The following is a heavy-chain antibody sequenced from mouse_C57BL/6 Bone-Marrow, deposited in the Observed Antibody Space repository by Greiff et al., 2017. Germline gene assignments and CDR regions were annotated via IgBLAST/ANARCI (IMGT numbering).Heavy chain of an antibody. CDR1: GYTFTSYG. CDR3: ARGYYYGTPFAY. V-gene: IGHV1-81*01. Sequence: LVESGAELARPGASVKLSCKASGYTFTSYGISWVKQRPGQGLEWIGEIYPRSGNTYYNEKFKGKATLTADKSSSTAYMELRSLTSEDSAVYCCARGYYYGTPFAYWGQGTLVTVSA. J-gene: IGHJ3*01. CDR2: IYPRSGNT. D-gene: IGHD1-1*01.